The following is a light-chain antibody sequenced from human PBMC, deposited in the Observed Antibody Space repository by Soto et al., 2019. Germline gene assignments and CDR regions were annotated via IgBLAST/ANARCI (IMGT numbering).Light chain of an antibody. Sequence: DIQMTQSPSSLSASVGGTVNISCRASQSISVSLAWYQQKPGKAPRLLIYDASTLQGGVPSRFSGRGSGTEFTLTVTSLQPEDFASYFCQQYDKYSTFGHGTKV. CDR1: QSISVS. CDR2: DAS. CDR3: QQYDKYST. V-gene: IGKV1-5*01. J-gene: IGKJ1*01.